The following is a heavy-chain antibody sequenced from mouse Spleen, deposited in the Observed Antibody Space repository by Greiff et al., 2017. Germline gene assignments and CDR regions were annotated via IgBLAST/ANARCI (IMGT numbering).Heavy chain of an antibody. J-gene: IGHJ4*01. CDR3: ANPTLAGKGYAMDY. D-gene: IGHD5-5*01. Sequence: VQLQQSGPGLVQPSQSLSITCTVSGFSLTSYGVHWVRQSPGKGLEWLGVIWRGGSTDYNAAFMSRLSITKDNSKSQVFFKMNSLQADDTAIYYCANPTLAGKGYAMDYWGQGTSVTVSS. CDR2: IWRGGST. V-gene: IGHV2-5*01. CDR1: GFSLTSYG.